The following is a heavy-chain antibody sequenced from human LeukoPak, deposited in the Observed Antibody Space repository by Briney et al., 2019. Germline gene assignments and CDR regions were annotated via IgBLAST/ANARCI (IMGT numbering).Heavy chain of an antibody. Sequence: SETLSLTCTVSGGSISSSSYYWGWIRQPPGKGLEWIGSIYYRGSTYYNPSLKSRVTISVDTSKNQFSLKLSSVTAADTAVYYCARDPSSGWFDPWGQGTLVTVSS. CDR2: IYYRGST. V-gene: IGHV4-39*07. CDR1: GGSISSSSYY. J-gene: IGHJ5*02. D-gene: IGHD6-25*01. CDR3: ARDPSSGWFDP.